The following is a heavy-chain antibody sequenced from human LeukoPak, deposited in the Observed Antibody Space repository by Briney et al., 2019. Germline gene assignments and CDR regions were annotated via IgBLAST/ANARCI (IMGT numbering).Heavy chain of an antibody. CDR3: AKSSGYDLFDY. Sequence: GGSLRLSCAASGFTFSNYAMSWVRQAPGKGLEWVSAISGSGGNTYYADSVKGRFTISRDNSKNTLCLQMNSLRAEDTAVYYCAKSSGYDLFDYWGQGTLVTVSS. CDR2: ISGSGGNT. D-gene: IGHD5-12*01. V-gene: IGHV3-23*01. CDR1: GFTFSNYA. J-gene: IGHJ4*02.